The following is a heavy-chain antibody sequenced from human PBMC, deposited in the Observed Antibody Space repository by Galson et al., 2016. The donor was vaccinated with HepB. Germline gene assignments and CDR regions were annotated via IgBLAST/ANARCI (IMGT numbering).Heavy chain of an antibody. D-gene: IGHD3-10*01. Sequence: SVKVSCKASGYIFTTYAMNWVRQDPGQGLEWMGWINTKTGNPTYAQGFTGRFVFSSDTSVRTAYLQLSSLKAEDTAVYHCAREMQSISMFRGGIAVYSGMDVWGHGTTVTVSS. V-gene: IGHV7-4-1*02. J-gene: IGHJ6*02. CDR1: GYIFTTYA. CDR3: AREMQSISMFRGGIAVYSGMDV. CDR2: INTKTGNP.